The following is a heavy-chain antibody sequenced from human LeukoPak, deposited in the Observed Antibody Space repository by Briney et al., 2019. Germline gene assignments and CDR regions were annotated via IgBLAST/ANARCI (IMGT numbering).Heavy chain of an antibody. J-gene: IGHJ4*02. V-gene: IGHV4-59*08. Sequence: TSETLSLTCTVSGGPISTPYWGWIRQPPGEGWEWIGYLDHSGTTNCNPSLKSRVTISVDTSKNRFSLKLTSVTAADTAVYYCARLYCYAGSCYAGLDHWGQGTLVTVSS. CDR1: GGPISTPY. CDR3: ARLYCYAGSCYAGLDH. CDR2: LDHSGTT. D-gene: IGHD3-22*01.